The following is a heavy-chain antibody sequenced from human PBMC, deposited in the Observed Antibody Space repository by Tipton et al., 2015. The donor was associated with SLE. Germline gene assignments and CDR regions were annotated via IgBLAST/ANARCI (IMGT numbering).Heavy chain of an antibody. CDR2: IYTSGST. CDR3: ARARGPLGRDAFDI. CDR1: GGSISSGSYY. Sequence: LRLSCTVSGGSISSGSYYWSWIRQPAGKGLEWIGRIYTSGSTNYNPSLKSRVTISVDTSKNQFSRKLSSVTAADTAVYYCARARGPLGRDAFDIWGQGTMVTVSS. V-gene: IGHV4-61*02. D-gene: IGHD6-13*01. J-gene: IGHJ3*02.